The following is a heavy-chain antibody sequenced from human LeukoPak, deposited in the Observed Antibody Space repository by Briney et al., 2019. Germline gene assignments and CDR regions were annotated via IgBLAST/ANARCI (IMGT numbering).Heavy chain of an antibody. CDR1: GGSITGFF. Sequence: KPSETLSLTCAVSGGSITGFFWTWIRQPAGEGLQYIGRIFSSGGANYNPSLQSRVAMSVDTSQNLFSLKLTSVTAADTAVYFCARVATPDVSSPLDFWGQGILVTASS. CDR3: ARVATPDVSSPLDF. J-gene: IGHJ4*02. CDR2: IFSSGGA. D-gene: IGHD6-19*01. V-gene: IGHV4-4*07.